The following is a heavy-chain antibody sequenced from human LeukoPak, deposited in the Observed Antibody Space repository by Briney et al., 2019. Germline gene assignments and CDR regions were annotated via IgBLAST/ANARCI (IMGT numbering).Heavy chain of an antibody. D-gene: IGHD2/OR15-2a*01. CDR3: AKGHLSYFDY. J-gene: IGHJ4*02. V-gene: IGHV3-30*18. CDR2: ISYDGSNK. Sequence: GRTLRLSCAASGFTFSSYGMHWVRQAPGKGLEWVAVISYDGSNKYYADSVKGRFTISRDNSKNTLYLQMNSLRAEDTAVYYCAKGHLSYFDYWGQGTLVTVSS. CDR1: GFTFSSYG.